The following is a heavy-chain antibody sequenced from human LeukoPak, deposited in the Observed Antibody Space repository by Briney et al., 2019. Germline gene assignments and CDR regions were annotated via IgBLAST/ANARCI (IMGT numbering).Heavy chain of an antibody. Sequence: PGGSLRLSCTSSGFTFIGYDMNWVRQAPGKGLEWISYISNTGNTIYYADSMRGRFTISRDNAKNSLYLQMNSLRGEDTAVYYCARGIAYYYYYMDVWGKGTTVTVSS. CDR1: GFTFIGYD. J-gene: IGHJ6*03. V-gene: IGHV3-48*03. CDR3: ARGIAYYYYYMDV. CDR2: ISNTGNTI.